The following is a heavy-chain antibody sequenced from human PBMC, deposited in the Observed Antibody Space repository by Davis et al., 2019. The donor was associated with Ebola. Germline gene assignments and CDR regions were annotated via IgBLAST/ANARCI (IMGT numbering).Heavy chain of an antibody. Sequence: GGSLRLSCAASGFTFDDYAMHWVRHAPGKGLEWVSLISGDGGSTYYADSVKGRFTISRDNSKNSLYLQMNSLRTEDTALYYCAKDINDFFYYYGMDVWGQGTTVTVSS. D-gene: IGHD3-3*01. CDR1: GFTFDDYA. CDR3: AKDINDFFYYYGMDV. V-gene: IGHV3-43*02. CDR2: ISGDGGST. J-gene: IGHJ6*02.